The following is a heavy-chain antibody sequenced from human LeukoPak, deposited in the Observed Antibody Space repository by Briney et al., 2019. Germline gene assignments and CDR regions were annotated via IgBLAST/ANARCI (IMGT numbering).Heavy chain of an antibody. CDR3: AKRLGRDDYKYFDF. V-gene: IGHV3-23*01. D-gene: IGHD5-24*01. CDR1: GFTFGSYA. J-gene: IGHJ4*02. Sequence: GGSLRLSCAASGFTFGSYAMSWVRQAPGKGLEWVSTITGSGGSTYYADSVKGRFTISRDNSKNTLYLQMNSLRAENTAVYYCAKRLGRDDYKYFDFWGQGTLVTVSS. CDR2: ITGSGGST.